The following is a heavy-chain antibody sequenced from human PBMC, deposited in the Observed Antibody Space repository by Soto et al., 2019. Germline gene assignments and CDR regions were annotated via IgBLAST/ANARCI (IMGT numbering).Heavy chain of an antibody. V-gene: IGHV3-23*01. J-gene: IGHJ4*02. CDR1: GFTFGNYA. CDR2: ISGSGANM. CDR3: AKPYYDFWSGYPKTSDY. D-gene: IGHD3-3*01. Sequence: GGSLRLSCAASGFTFGNYAMSWVRQAPGKGLEWVSVISGSGANMDYADSVKGRFTISRDNSKNTLYLQMNSLRAEDTAVYYCAKPYYDFWSGYPKTSDYWGQGTLVTVSS.